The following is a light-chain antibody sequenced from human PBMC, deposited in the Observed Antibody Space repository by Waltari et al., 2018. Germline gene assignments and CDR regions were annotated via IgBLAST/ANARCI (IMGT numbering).Light chain of an antibody. CDR3: CSYAGSTTRWV. Sequence: QSALTQPASVSGSPGQSITISCTGTSSDVGSYTLVSWYQQHPGKAPKLIIYAVSKRPSGASARFSRSTSGNTASLTISGLQAEDEADYYCCSYAGSTTRWVFGGGTKLTVL. CDR1: SSDVGSYTL. J-gene: IGLJ3*02. V-gene: IGLV2-23*02. CDR2: AVS.